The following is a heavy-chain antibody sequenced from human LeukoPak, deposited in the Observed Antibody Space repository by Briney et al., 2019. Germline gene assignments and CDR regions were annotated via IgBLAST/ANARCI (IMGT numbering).Heavy chain of an antibody. D-gene: IGHD4-11*01. CDR3: ARVGMDYRHYYYYMDV. J-gene: IGHJ6*03. CDR2: IYYSGST. CDR1: GGSISSGGYY. V-gene: IGHV4-31*03. Sequence: PSETLSLTSTVSGGSISSGGYYWSWIRQHPGKGLEWIGYIYYSGSTYYNPSLKSRVTISVDTSKNQFSLKLSSVTAADTAVYYCARVGMDYRHYYYYMDVWGKGTTVTVSS.